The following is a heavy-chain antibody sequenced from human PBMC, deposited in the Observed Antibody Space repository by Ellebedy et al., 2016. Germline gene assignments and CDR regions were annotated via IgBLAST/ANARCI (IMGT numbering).Heavy chain of an antibody. CDR3: ARMGGVSFGERPIDY. CDR2: IYYTGTT. D-gene: IGHD3-10*01. J-gene: IGHJ4*02. CDR1: GGSISRYY. Sequence: SETLSLTCIVSGGSISRYYWSWIRQPPGRGLEWIGNIYYTGTTNYNPSLQSRVTISLDTSKNQFPLRLASVTAADTAVYYCARMGGVSFGERPIDYWGQGTLVTVSS. V-gene: IGHV4-59*01.